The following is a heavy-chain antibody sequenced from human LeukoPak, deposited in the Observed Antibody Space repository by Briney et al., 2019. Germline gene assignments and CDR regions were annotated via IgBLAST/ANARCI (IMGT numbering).Heavy chain of an antibody. CDR2: INPDGSTT. D-gene: IGHD3-22*01. CDR3: ARVLSGSWDWFDP. J-gene: IGHJ5*02. V-gene: IGHV3-74*01. Sequence: GGSLRLSCAASGFTFSRYWIHWVRQAPGKGLEWVSRINPDGSTTTYADSVKGRFTISRDNAKNTVYLQMNCLRAEDTAVYYCARVLSGSWDWFDPWGQGTLVTVSS. CDR1: GFTFSRYW.